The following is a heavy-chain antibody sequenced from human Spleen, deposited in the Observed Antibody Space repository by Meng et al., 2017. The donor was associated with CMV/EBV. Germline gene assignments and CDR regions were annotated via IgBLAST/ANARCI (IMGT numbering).Heavy chain of an antibody. D-gene: IGHD5-12*01. V-gene: IGHV5-51*01. CDR1: GYNFAHYW. J-gene: IGHJ4*02. Sequence: GESLKISCKGSGYNFAHYWIGWVRQMPGKGLEWMGIIYPGDSDTRYSPSFQGQVTISADKSFSTAYLQWSSLKASDTAMYYCARLVSGYDYYFDYWGQGTLVTVSS. CDR2: IYPGDSDT. CDR3: ARLVSGYDYYFDY.